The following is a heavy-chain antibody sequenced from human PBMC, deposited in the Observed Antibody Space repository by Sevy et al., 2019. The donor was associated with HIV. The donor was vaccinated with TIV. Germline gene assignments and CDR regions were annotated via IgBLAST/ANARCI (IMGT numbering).Heavy chain of an antibody. Sequence: GGSLRLSCAVSGFTFSSYWMSWVRQAPGKGLEWVANIKQVGGAQYYVDSVKGRFAISRDNAKNSLFLQMNSLRVEDTAVYYCARSTNSAALDYWGQGTPVTVSS. D-gene: IGHD2-2*01. CDR2: IKQVGGAQ. CDR1: GFTFSSYW. J-gene: IGHJ4*02. V-gene: IGHV3-7*01. CDR3: ARSTNSAALDY.